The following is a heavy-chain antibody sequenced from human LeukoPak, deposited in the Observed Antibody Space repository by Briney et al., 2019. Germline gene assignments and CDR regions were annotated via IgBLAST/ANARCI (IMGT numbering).Heavy chain of an antibody. Sequence: GGSLRLSCAASGFTFSSYAMHWVRQAPGKGLEWVAVISYDGSNKYYADSVKGRFTISRDNSKNTLYLQMNSLRAEDTAVYYCASEDPFGGTDYWGQGTLVTVSS. CDR3: ASEDPFGGTDY. J-gene: IGHJ4*02. D-gene: IGHD3-16*01. CDR1: GFTFSSYA. CDR2: ISYDGSNK. V-gene: IGHV3-30*04.